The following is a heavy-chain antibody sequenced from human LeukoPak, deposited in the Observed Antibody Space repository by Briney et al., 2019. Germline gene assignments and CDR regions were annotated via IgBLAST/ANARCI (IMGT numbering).Heavy chain of an antibody. CDR1: GFTFSTYG. Sequence: GRSLRLSCAASGFTFSTYGMHWVRQAPGKGLEWVAIISRDGSDKYYADSVKGRFTISRDKSKNTLYLQMNSLRAEDTAVYYCARDAGYCSGGSCYPGQFDYWGQGTLVTVSS. D-gene: IGHD2-15*01. V-gene: IGHV3-30*03. CDR2: ISRDGSDK. CDR3: ARDAGYCSGGSCYPGQFDY. J-gene: IGHJ4*02.